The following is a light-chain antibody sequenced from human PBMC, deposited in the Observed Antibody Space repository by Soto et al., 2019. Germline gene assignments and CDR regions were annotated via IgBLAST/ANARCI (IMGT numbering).Light chain of an antibody. CDR3: QQYGRSGT. CDR1: QSVSNNY. J-gene: IGKJ1*01. V-gene: IGKV3-20*01. Sequence: EIRWIQSPRNMVVYGEERATVCCRAIQSVSNNYLAWYQQKPGQAPRLLIYGASNRATGIPDRFSGSGSGTDFTLPLSRLEPEDFAVYYSQQYGRSGTFAQGTKVDIK. CDR2: GAS.